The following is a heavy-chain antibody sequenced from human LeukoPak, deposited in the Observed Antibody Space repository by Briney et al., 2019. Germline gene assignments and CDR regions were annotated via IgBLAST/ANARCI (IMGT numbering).Heavy chain of an antibody. D-gene: IGHD1-26*01. J-gene: IGHJ4*02. Sequence: GGSLRLSCAASGFTFSNYWMHWVRHAPGKGLVWVSRFNSDESTTSYADSVKGRFTISRDNANNMLYLQMNSLRAEDAAVYYCAKVLFSGSYYDLDYWGQGTLVTVSS. V-gene: IGHV3-74*01. CDR1: GFTFSNYW. CDR2: FNSDESTT. CDR3: AKVLFSGSYYDLDY.